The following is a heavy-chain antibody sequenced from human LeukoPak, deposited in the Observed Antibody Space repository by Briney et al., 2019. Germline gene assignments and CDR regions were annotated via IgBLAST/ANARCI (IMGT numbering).Heavy chain of an antibody. D-gene: IGHD3-10*01. CDR1: GYTFTSYY. Sequence: ASVKVSCKASGYTFTSYYMHWVRQAPGQGLEWMGIINPSGGSTSYAQKFQGRVTMTRDTSTSTVYMELRSLRSEDTAVYYCAREGGWFGELYYYYYMDVWGKGTTVTVSS. CDR2: INPSGGST. J-gene: IGHJ6*03. CDR3: AREGGWFGELYYYYYMDV. V-gene: IGHV1-46*01.